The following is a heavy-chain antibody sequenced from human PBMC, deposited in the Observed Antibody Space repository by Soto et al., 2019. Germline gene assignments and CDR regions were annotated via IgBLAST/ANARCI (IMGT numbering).Heavy chain of an antibody. D-gene: IGHD2-15*01. J-gene: IGHJ4*02. CDR2: IPFDGRQK. Sequence: GSLRLSCAASGFIFSTYGMHWVRQAPGKGLEWVALIPFDGRQKYYAESLKGRFTISRDNSKDILYLEVNSLRAEDTAVYYCAKDESRYCTDSSCYPTDYWVQGTLVTVSS. CDR3: AKDESRYCTDSSCYPTDY. V-gene: IGHV3-30*18. CDR1: GFIFSTYG.